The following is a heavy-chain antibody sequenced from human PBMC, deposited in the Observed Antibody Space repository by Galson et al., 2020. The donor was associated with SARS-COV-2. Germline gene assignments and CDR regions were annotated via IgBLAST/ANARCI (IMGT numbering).Heavy chain of an antibody. D-gene: IGHD5-12*01. V-gene: IGHV3-21*01. CDR2: ISSSSSYI. CDR1: GFTFSSYS. Sequence: GGSLRLSCAASGFTFSSYSMNWVRQAPGKGLEWVSSISSSSSYIYYADSVKGRFTISRDNAKNSLYLQMNSLRAEDTAVYYCARDSGYEGSSSHYTSWFDPWGQGTLVTVSS. CDR3: ARDSGYEGSSSHYTSWFDP. J-gene: IGHJ5*02.